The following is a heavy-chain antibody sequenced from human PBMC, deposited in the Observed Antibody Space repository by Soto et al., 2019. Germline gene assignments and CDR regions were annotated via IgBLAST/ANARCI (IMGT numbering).Heavy chain of an antibody. CDR1: GGNFIRYA. Sequence: SVKVSCKASGGNFIRYAFSWVRQAPGQGLEWMGGIVPILGAANYAQKFQGRVTMTEDTSTDTAYMELSSLRSEDTAVYYCATGSLRGIPYSYGYDWGQGTLVTVSS. CDR3: ATGSLRGIPYSYGYD. D-gene: IGHD5-18*01. V-gene: IGHV1-69*10. CDR2: IVPILGAA. J-gene: IGHJ4*02.